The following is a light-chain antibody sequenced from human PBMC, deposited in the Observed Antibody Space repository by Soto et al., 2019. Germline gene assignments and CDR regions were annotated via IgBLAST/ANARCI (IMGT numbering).Light chain of an antibody. J-gene: IGKJ1*01. V-gene: IGKV3-20*01. Sequence: EIVLTQSPATLSLSPGERATLSCRASQSVSSNLAWYQQKPGQAPRLLTYGASTRATGIPARFSGSGSGTDFTLTISRLEPEDFAVYYCQQYGSSGTFGQGTKVDIK. CDR1: QSVSSN. CDR3: QQYGSSGT. CDR2: GAS.